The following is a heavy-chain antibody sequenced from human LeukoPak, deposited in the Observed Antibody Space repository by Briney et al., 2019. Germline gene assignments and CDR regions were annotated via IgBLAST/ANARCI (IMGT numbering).Heavy chain of an antibody. Sequence: GASVKVSCKVSGYTLTELSMHWVRQAPGKGLERMGGFDPEDGETIYAQKFQGRVTMTEDTSTDTAYMELSSLRSEDTAVYYCATDTSVAGQPHDAFDIWGQGTMVTVSS. V-gene: IGHV1-24*01. CDR3: ATDTSVAGQPHDAFDI. CDR2: FDPEDGET. D-gene: IGHD6-19*01. J-gene: IGHJ3*02. CDR1: GYTLTELS.